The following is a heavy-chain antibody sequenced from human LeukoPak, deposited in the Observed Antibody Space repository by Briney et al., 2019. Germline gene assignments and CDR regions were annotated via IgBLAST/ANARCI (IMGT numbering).Heavy chain of an antibody. CDR3: ATNKDTTQSAKRSYNWFDP. CDR1: GYSFSNYY. Sequence: GASVKVSCKASGYSFSNYYMYWVRQAPGQGLEWMGMINTSDGRTGYAQKFQGKVTMTRDTSTSTVYLELSSLRSEDTAIYYCATNKDTTQSAKRSYNWFDPWGQGTLVTVSS. D-gene: IGHD5-24*01. V-gene: IGHV1-46*01. CDR2: INTSDGRT. J-gene: IGHJ5*02.